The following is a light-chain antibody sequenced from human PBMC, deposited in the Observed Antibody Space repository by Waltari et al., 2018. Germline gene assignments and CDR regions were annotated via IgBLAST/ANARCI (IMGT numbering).Light chain of an antibody. J-gene: IGKJ1*01. CDR3: QQRTDRPPVT. CDR1: QSVSVY. CDR2: VAS. Sequence: VLTQSPATLSLSPGESATLSCRASQSVSVYLAWYQQKPGQAPRLPIYVASDRATGVPARFSGSGSGTDFTLTISSLEPEDFAVYYCQQRTDRPPVTFGQGTRVEMK. V-gene: IGKV3-11*01.